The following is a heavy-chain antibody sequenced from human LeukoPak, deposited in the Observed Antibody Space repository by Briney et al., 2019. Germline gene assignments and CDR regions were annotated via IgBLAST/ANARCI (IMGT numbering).Heavy chain of an antibody. CDR3: ARREYSSSWFSVDY. CDR2: IQYDGSYK. Sequence: PGGSLRPSCAASGFSFSSYGMHWVRQAPGKGLEWVSFIQYDGSYKYYADSVKGRFTISRDNSKNTLYLQMNSLRAEDTAVYYCARREYSSSWFSVDYWGQGTLVTVSS. CDR1: GFSFSSYG. J-gene: IGHJ4*02. V-gene: IGHV3-30*19. D-gene: IGHD6-13*01.